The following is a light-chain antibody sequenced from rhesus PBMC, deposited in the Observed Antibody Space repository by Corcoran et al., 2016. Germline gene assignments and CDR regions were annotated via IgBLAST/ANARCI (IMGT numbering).Light chain of an antibody. CDR2: GTS. Sequence: EIVMTQSPATLSLSPGERATLSCRASQSVSSSLAWYPQKPGQAPKFLIYGTSSRATGIPDRFSGRGSGTEFTLTISSLEPEDVGVYYCQQDYSWPLTFGGGTKVELK. CDR3: QQDYSWPLT. V-gene: IGKV3-42*01. J-gene: IGKJ4*01. CDR1: QSVSSS.